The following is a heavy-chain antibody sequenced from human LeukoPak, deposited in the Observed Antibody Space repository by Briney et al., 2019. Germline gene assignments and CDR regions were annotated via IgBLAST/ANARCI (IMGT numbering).Heavy chain of an antibody. CDR3: AKPARVGAVDY. D-gene: IGHD6-13*01. CDR2: ISGNSGNT. CDR1: GFTFSSYA. Sequence: AGGSPRLSCAASGFTFSSYAMSWVRQAPGMGLEWVSAISGNSGNTHYADSVKGRFTISRDNSKNTLYLQMNSLRAEDTAIYYCAKPARVGAVDYWGQGTLVTVSS. J-gene: IGHJ4*02. V-gene: IGHV3-23*01.